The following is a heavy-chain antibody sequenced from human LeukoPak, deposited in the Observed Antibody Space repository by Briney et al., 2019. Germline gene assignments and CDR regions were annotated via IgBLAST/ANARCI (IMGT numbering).Heavy chain of an antibody. CDR3: ARSGVDIAICYFDY. Sequence: ASVKLSCKASGYTFTSYYMHWVRQAPGHGLEWMGIFNPSGGSSNYAQQFQSRVTMTSDTSTSTVYMELSSLRSEDTAVYYCARSGVDIAICYFDYWGQGTLVTVSS. J-gene: IGHJ4*02. CDR2: FNPSGGSS. CDR1: GYTFTSYY. D-gene: IGHD5-18*01. V-gene: IGHV1-46*01.